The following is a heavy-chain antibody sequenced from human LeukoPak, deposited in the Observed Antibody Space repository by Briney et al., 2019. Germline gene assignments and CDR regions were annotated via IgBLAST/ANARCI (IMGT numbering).Heavy chain of an antibody. CDR2: IRYDGSNK. J-gene: IGHJ4*02. D-gene: IGHD5-18*01. V-gene: IGHV3-30*02. CDR3: AKGNVDTAMIPFDY. CDR1: GFTFSSYG. Sequence: PGGSLRLSCAASGFTFSSYGMHWVRQAPGKGLEWVAFIRYDGSNKYYADSVKGRFTISRDNSKNTLYLQMNSLRAEDTAVYYCAKGNVDTAMIPFDYWGQGTLVTVSS.